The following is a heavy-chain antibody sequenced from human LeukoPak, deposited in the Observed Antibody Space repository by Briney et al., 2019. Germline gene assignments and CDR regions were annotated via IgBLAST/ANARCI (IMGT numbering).Heavy chain of an antibody. CDR2: ISGSAGNT. J-gene: IGHJ4*02. CDR1: GFTFSNYA. D-gene: IGHD1-26*01. CDR3: ANVEWPLDY. Sequence: PGGSLSLSCAASGFTFSNYAMSWVRQAPGKGLEWVSAISGSAGNTYYADSVKGRFTISRDNSRNTQYLQMNSLRAEDTAIYYCANVEWPLDYWGQGTLVTVSS. V-gene: IGHV3-23*01.